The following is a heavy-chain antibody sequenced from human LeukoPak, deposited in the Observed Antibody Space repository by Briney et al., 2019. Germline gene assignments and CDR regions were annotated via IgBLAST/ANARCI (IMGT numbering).Heavy chain of an antibody. J-gene: IGHJ5*02. CDR3: ARAPGPYCSGGSCTWFDP. D-gene: IGHD2-15*01. Sequence: SETLSLTCTVSGYSISSGYYWGWIRQPPGKGLEWIGSIYHSGSTYYNPSLKSRVTISVDTSKNQFSLKLSSVTAADTAVYYCARAPGPYCSGGSCTWFDPWGQGTLVTVSS. CDR2: IYHSGST. CDR1: GYSISSGYY. V-gene: IGHV4-38-2*02.